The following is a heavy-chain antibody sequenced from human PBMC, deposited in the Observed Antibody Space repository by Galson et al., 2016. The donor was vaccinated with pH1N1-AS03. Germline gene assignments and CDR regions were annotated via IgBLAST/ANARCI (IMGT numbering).Heavy chain of an antibody. CDR3: ARVVAGRPFLIDY. V-gene: IGHV1-18*01. CDR1: GYNFVTYG. D-gene: IGHD6-6*01. J-gene: IGHJ4*02. CDR2: INPYSTNT. Sequence: QSGAEVKKPGASVKVSCKASGYNFVTYGITWVRLGPGQGLEWMGWINPYSTNTNYAKKVQDRVTMTADTSTTTAHLDLRNLGSDDTAVYYCARVVAGRPFLIDYWGQGTLVIVSS.